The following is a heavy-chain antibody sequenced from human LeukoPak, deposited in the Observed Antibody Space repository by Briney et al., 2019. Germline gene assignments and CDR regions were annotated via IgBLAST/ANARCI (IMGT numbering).Heavy chain of an antibody. CDR1: GGSISSGSYY. Sequence: SQALSLTCTVSGGSISSGSYYWSWIRQPAGKGLEWIGRIYTSGSTNYNPSLKSRVTISVDTSKNQFSLKLSSVTAADTAVYYCARFEAAAGRGFHYYYYMDVWGKGTTVTVSS. CDR3: ARFEAAAGRGFHYYYYMDV. D-gene: IGHD6-13*01. CDR2: IYTSGST. J-gene: IGHJ6*03. V-gene: IGHV4-61*02.